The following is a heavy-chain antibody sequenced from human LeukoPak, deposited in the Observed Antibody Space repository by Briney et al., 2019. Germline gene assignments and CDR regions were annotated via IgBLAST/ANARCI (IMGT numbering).Heavy chain of an antibody. J-gene: IGHJ4*02. D-gene: IGHD2-15*01. CDR3: ARVLYCSGGSCYPDY. V-gene: IGHV1-2*02. Sequence: ASVKVSCKASGYTFTGYYMHWVRQAPGQGLEWLGWINTKSGATNYAQNFQSRVTMTRDTSMSTTYMELSRLRSDDTAVYYCARVLYCSGGSCYPDYWGQGTLITVSS. CDR1: GYTFTGYY. CDR2: INTKSGAT.